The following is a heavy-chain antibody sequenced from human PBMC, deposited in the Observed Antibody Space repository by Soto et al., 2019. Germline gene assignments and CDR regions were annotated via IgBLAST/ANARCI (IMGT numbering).Heavy chain of an antibody. CDR3: AREACSSTSCYFYFDY. D-gene: IGHD2-2*01. CDR2: INAGNGNT. J-gene: IGHJ4*02. CDR1: GYTFTSYA. V-gene: IGHV1-3*01. Sequence: QVQLVQSGAEVKKPGASVKVSCNASGYTFTSYAMYWVRQAPGQRLEWMGWINAGNGNTKYSQKFQGRVTFTRDTSASTAYMELSGLRSEDTAVYYCAREACSSTSCYFYFDYWGQRTLDTVSS.